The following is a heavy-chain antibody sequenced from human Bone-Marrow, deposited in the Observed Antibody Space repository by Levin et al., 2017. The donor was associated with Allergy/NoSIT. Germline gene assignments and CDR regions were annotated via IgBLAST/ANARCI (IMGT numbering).Heavy chain of an antibody. CDR1: GGSVSSGSYY. CDR2: VYYSGSA. Sequence: PSETLSLTCTVSGGSVSSGSYYWSWIRQSPGKGLEWIGYVYYSGSANYNPSLKSRVTISVDTSKNQFSLKLSSVTAADTAMYYCASPRGPDYGDFYWYFGLRGRGTLVPFSS. CDR3: ASPRGPDYGDFYWYFGL. D-gene: IGHD4/OR15-4a*01. V-gene: IGHV4-61*01. J-gene: IGHJ2*01.